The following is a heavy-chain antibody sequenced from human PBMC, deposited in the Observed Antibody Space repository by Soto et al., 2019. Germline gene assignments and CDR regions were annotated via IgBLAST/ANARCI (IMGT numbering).Heavy chain of an antibody. V-gene: IGHV1-69*13. CDR1: GGTFSSYA. J-gene: IGHJ6*02. CDR2: IIPIFGTA. Sequence: ASVKVSCKASGGTFSSYAISWVRQAPGQGLEWMGGIIPIFGTANYAQKFQGRVTITADESTSTAYMELSSLRSEDTAVYYCARDPWFGASPLPHYYYYGMDVWGQGTTVTVSS. D-gene: IGHD3-10*01. CDR3: ARDPWFGASPLPHYYYYGMDV.